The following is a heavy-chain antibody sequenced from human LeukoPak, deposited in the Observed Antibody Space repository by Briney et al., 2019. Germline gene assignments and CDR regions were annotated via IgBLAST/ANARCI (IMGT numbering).Heavy chain of an antibody. D-gene: IGHD1-26*01. CDR2: IESKTDGGTT. CDR1: GFTFSNAW. V-gene: IGHV3-15*04. CDR3: TTSWGPFDY. J-gene: IGHJ4*02. Sequence: GGSLRLSCEASGFTFSNAWMSWVRQAPGKGLEWVGRIESKTDGGTTDYAAPVKGRFTISRDDSKNTLYLQMNSLKTEDTAVYYCTTSWGPFDYWGQGTLVTVSS.